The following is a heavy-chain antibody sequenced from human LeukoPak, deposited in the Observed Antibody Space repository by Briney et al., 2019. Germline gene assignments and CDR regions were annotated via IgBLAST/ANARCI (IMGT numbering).Heavy chain of an antibody. Sequence: PGGSLRLSCAASGFTFSSYGMHWVRQAPGKGLEWVAVISYDGSNKYYADSVKGRFTISRDNSKNTLYLQMNSLRAEDTAVYYCAKPSGSHARGTFDYWGQGTLVTVSS. V-gene: IGHV3-30*18. CDR1: GFTFSSYG. J-gene: IGHJ4*02. CDR2: ISYDGSNK. D-gene: IGHD1-26*01. CDR3: AKPSGSHARGTFDY.